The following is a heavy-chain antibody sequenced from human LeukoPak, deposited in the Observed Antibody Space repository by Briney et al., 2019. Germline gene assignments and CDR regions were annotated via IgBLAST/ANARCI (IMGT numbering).Heavy chain of an antibody. CDR2: ISYDGSNK. Sequence: GGSLRLSCAASGFTFSSYAMHWVRQAPGKGLEWVAVISYDGSNKYYADSVKGRFTISRDNSKNTLYLQMNSLRAEDTAVYYCAKMPVSYSSGWTNFDYWGQGTLVTVSS. CDR1: GFTFSSYA. V-gene: IGHV3-30-3*02. CDR3: AKMPVSYSSGWTNFDY. J-gene: IGHJ4*02. D-gene: IGHD6-19*01.